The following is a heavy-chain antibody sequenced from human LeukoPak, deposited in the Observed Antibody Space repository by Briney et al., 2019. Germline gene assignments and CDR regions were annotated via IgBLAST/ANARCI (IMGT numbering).Heavy chain of an antibody. V-gene: IGHV3-21*01. D-gene: IGHD6-13*01. J-gene: IGHJ4*02. CDR2: ISSSSSYI. CDR1: GFTFSSYS. Sequence: GGSLRLSCAASGFTFSSYSMNWVRQAPGKGLGWVSSISSSSSYIYYADSVKGRFTISRDNAKNSLYLQMNSLRAEDTAVYYCTRDYGSSWPYFDYWGQGTLVTVSS. CDR3: TRDYGSSWPYFDY.